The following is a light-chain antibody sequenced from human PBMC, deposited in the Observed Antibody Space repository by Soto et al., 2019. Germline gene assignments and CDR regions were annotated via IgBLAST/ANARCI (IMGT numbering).Light chain of an antibody. V-gene: IGLV1-44*01. Sequence: SLITPPPSVCGGAGQRGTISCSGNSSNIGSNTVNWYQQLPGTAPKLLIYTNNQRPSLVRDRFSGSRSGTSASLAISGLQSEDEADYYCAAWDDSLNGFVFGTGSKVTV. CDR3: AAWDDSLNGFV. CDR1: SSNIGSNT. J-gene: IGLJ1*01. CDR2: TNN.